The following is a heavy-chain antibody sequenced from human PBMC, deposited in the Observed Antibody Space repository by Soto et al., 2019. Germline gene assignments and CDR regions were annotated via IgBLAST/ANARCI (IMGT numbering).Heavy chain of an antibody. J-gene: IGHJ4*02. Sequence: QVQLQESGPGLVKPSETLSLTCTVSGGSISSYYWSWIRQPPGKGLEWIGYIYYSGSTNYNPSLKSRVTISVDTSKNQFSLKLSSVTAADTAVSYCASSRYGYNAPFDYWGQGTLVTVSS. CDR1: GGSISSYY. D-gene: IGHD5-12*01. V-gene: IGHV4-59*01. CDR2: IYYSGST. CDR3: ASSRYGYNAPFDY.